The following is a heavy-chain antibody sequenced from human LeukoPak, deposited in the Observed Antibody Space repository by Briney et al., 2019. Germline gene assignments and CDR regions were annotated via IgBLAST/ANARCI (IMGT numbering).Heavy chain of an antibody. D-gene: IGHD3-22*01. CDR2: ISSSGSTI. CDR1: GFTVSSNY. V-gene: IGHV3-11*01. J-gene: IGHJ4*02. Sequence: PGGSLSLSCSASGFTVSSNYMSCIRQAPGKGLEWVSYISSSGSTIYYADSVKVRFTISRDNAKNSLYLQMNSLRAEDTAVYYCAILHRGYYCGYWGQGTLVTVSS. CDR3: AILHRGYYCGY.